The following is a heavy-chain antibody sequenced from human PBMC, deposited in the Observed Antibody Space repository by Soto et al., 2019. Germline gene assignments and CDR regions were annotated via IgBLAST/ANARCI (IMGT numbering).Heavy chain of an antibody. D-gene: IGHD1-26*01. J-gene: IGHJ5*02. CDR1: GGSISSDY. V-gene: IGHV4-59*01. CDR3: ARDVTTGSFDP. Sequence: SEALSLTCTVSGGSISSDYWSWIRQPPGKGLEWIGYIYYSGSTNYNPSLKSRVTISVDTSKNQFSLKLSSVTAADTAVYYCARDVTTGSFDPWGQGTLVTVSS. CDR2: IYYSGST.